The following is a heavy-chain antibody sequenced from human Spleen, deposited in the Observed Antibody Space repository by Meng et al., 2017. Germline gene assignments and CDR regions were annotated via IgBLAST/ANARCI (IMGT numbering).Heavy chain of an antibody. CDR1: VGSFSDYY. CDR2: INHSGST. J-gene: IGHJ4*02. D-gene: IGHD4-11*01. Sequence: QLSQWCEGLLKPSETLSLTCVVSVGSFSDYYWSWIRQPPGKGLEWIGEINHSGSTNYNPSLESRATISVDTSQNNLSLKLSSVTAADSAVYYCARGPTTMAHDFDYWGQGTLVTVSS. CDR3: ARGPTTMAHDFDY. V-gene: IGHV4-34*01.